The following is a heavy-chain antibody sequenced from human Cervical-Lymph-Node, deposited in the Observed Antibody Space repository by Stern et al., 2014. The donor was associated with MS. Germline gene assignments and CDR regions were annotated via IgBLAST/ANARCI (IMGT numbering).Heavy chain of an antibody. J-gene: IGHJ4*02. CDR2: ISAESGST. Sequence: QLVQSGTEVKKPGASLIVSCKASGYTFTNYGLRWVRQAPGQGLEWLGWISAESGSTKYTQNLRDRLTLTRDTSTGTAYMDLRTLRAEDTAVYYCARDKMHAFDSWGQGTPVSVSS. CDR1: GYTFTNYG. D-gene: IGHD5-24*01. CDR3: ARDKMHAFDS. V-gene: IGHV1-18*01.